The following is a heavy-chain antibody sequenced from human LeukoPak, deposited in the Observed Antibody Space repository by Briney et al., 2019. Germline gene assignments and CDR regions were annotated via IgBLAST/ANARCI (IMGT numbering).Heavy chain of an antibody. CDR1: GFTFDDYA. V-gene: IGHV3-9*01. CDR3: AKPLDYYDSSGPFNY. D-gene: IGHD3-22*01. Sequence: PGRSLRLSCAASGFTFDDYAMHWVRHAPGKGLEWVSGISWNSGSIGYADSVKGRFTISRDNAKNSLYLQMSSLRAEDTALYYCAKPLDYYDSSGPFNYWGQGTLVTVSS. J-gene: IGHJ4*02. CDR2: ISWNSGSI.